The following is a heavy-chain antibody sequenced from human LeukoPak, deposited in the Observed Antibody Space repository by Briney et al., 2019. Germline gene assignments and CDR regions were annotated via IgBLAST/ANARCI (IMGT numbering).Heavy chain of an antibody. Sequence: GRSLRLSCAASGFTFSSYAMHWVRQAPVKGLEWVAVISYDGSNKYYADSVKGRFTISRDNSKNTLYLQMNSLRAEDTAVYYCARYRYSSGWYGNWFDPWGQGTLVTVSS. CDR3: ARYRYSSGWYGNWFDP. CDR1: GFTFSSYA. D-gene: IGHD6-19*01. J-gene: IGHJ5*02. V-gene: IGHV3-30-3*01. CDR2: ISYDGSNK.